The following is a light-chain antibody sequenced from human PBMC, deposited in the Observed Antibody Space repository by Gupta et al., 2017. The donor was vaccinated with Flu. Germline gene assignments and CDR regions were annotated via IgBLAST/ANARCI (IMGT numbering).Light chain of an antibody. J-gene: IGKJ5*01. Sequence: DIQMTQSPSSLSASVGDRITITCRASQGIINNLAWFQQRPGQAPRPLIHDASSVQTGIPARFSGSGSRTDFTLTINNVQPEDVATYYCQQYNSSPSTFGQGTRLDIK. V-gene: IGKV1-16*01. CDR3: QQYNSSPST. CDR1: QGIINN. CDR2: DAS.